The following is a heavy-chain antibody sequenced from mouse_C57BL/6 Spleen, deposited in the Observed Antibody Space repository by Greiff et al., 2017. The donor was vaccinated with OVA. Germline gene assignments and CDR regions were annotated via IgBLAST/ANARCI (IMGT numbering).Heavy chain of an antibody. D-gene: IGHD3-3*01. Sequence: QVQLQQSGPELVKPGASVKISCKASGYAFSSSWMNWVKQRPGKGLEWIGRIYPGDGDTNYNGKFKGKATLTADKSSSTAYMQLSSLTSEDSAVYFCARMGDGGSFDYWGQGTTLTVSS. CDR2: IYPGDGDT. V-gene: IGHV1-82*01. J-gene: IGHJ2*01. CDR3: ARMGDGGSFDY. CDR1: GYAFSSSW.